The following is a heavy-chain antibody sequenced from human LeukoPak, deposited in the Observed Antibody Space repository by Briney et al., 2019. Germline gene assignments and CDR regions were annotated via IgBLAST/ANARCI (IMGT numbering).Heavy chain of an antibody. J-gene: IGHJ6*02. CDR2: IYSGGST. Sequence: GGSLRLSCAASGFTVSSNYMSWVRQAPGKGLEWVSVIYSGGSTYYADSVKGRFTISRDNSKNTLYLQMNSLRSDDTAVYYCARNHYYDILTGYVTYGMDVWGQGTTVTVSS. V-gene: IGHV3-53*05. CDR3: ARNHYYDILTGYVTYGMDV. CDR1: GFTVSSNY. D-gene: IGHD3-9*01.